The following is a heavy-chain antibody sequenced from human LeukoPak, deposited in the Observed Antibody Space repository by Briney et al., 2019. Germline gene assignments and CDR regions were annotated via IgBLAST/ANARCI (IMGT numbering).Heavy chain of an antibody. Sequence: ASVKVSCKASGYTFTSHDINWVRQATGQGLEWMGWMNPNSGNTGYAQKFQGRVTITRNTSISTAYMELSSLRSEDTAVYYCARTVVGATDAFDIWGQGTMVTVSS. V-gene: IGHV1-8*01. CDR2: MNPNSGNT. CDR3: ARTVVGATDAFDI. CDR1: GYTFTSHD. J-gene: IGHJ3*02. D-gene: IGHD1-26*01.